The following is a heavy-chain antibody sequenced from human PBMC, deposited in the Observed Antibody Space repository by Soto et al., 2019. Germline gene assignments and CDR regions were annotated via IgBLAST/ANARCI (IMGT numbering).Heavy chain of an antibody. V-gene: IGHV1-69*13. J-gene: IGHJ3*02. D-gene: IGHD3-22*01. Sequence: SVKVSCKASGGTFSSYAISWVRQAPGQGLEWMGGIIPIFGTANYAQKFQGRVTIAADESTSTAYMELSSLRSEDTAVYYCARDRYYDSSGYHDAFDIWGQGTMVTVSS. CDR2: IIPIFGTA. CDR3: ARDRYYDSSGYHDAFDI. CDR1: GGTFSSYA.